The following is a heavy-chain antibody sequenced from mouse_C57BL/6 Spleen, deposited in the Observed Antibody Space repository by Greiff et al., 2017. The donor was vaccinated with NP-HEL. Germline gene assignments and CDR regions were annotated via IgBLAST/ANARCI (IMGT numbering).Heavy chain of an antibody. D-gene: IGHD2-4*01. CDR2: IDPENGDT. CDR1: GFNITDDY. V-gene: IGHV14-4*01. J-gene: IGHJ4*01. CDR3: TRLRRTLYAMDY. Sequence: VQLQQSGAELVRPGASVKLSCTASGFNITDDYMHWVKQRPEQGLEWIGWIDPENGDTEYASKFQGKATITADTSSNTAYLQLSSLTSEDTAVYYCTRLRRTLYAMDYWGQGTSVTVSS.